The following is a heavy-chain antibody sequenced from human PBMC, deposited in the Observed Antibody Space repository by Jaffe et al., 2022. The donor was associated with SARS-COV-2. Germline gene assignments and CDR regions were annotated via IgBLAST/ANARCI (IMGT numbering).Heavy chain of an antibody. CDR3: ARFSSGWYAVDY. CDR1: GGSISSSSYY. Sequence: QLQLQESGPGLVKPSETLSLTCTVSGGSISSSSYYWGWIRQPPGKGLEWIGSIYYSGSTYYNPSLKSRVTISVDTSKNQFSLKLSSVTAADTAVYYCARFSSGWYAVDYWGQGTLVTVSS. CDR2: IYYSGST. D-gene: IGHD6-19*01. V-gene: IGHV4-39*01. J-gene: IGHJ4*02.